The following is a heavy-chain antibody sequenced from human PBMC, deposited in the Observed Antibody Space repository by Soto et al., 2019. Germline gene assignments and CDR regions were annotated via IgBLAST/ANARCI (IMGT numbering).Heavy chain of an antibody. CDR2: IIPILGIA. CDR3: ARSPPPTNYDSSGYYISV. Sequence: ASVKVSCKASGGTFSSYTISWVRQAPGQGLEWMGRIIPILGIANYAQKFQGRVTITADKSTSTAYMELSSLRSEDTAVYYCARSPPPTNYDSSGYYISVWGQGTLVTVSS. J-gene: IGHJ4*02. D-gene: IGHD3-22*01. V-gene: IGHV1-69*02. CDR1: GGTFSSYT.